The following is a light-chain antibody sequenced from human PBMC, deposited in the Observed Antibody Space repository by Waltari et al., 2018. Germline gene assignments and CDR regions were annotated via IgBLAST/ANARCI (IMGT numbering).Light chain of an antibody. CDR3: QQGSSVPRT. Sequence: DIHMTQSPSSLPASVGDRVTITCRASDTITYVNWYQQKPGRAPRLLIYAASNLQTGVPSRFRGIGSGTHFTLTISSLQPYDLSTDFWQQGSSVPRTFGQGTKIEMK. CDR2: AAS. V-gene: IGKV1-39*01. CDR1: DTITY. J-gene: IGKJ1*01.